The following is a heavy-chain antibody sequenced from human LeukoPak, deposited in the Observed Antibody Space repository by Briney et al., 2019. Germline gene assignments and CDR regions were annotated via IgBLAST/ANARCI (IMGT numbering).Heavy chain of an antibody. CDR3: ARQYNY. D-gene: IGHD5-18*01. Sequence: SETLSLTCTVSGGSISSGSYYWGWIRQPPGKGLEWIGSIYYTGGTYYNPSLKSRVTISVDTSKNQFSLKLTSVTAADTGVYFCARQYNYWGQGTLVTVSS. J-gene: IGHJ4*02. CDR2: IYYTGGT. CDR1: GGSISSGSYY. V-gene: IGHV4-39*01.